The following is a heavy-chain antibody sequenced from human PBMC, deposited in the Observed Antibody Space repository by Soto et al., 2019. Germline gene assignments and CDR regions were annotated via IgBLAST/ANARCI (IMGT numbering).Heavy chain of an antibody. Sequence: GSGPTLVNPTQTLTLTCTFSGFSLSTSGMCVSWIRQPPGKALEWLALIDRDDDKYYSTSLKTRLTISKDTSKNQVVLTMTNMDPVDTATYYCARSINPHLVAVAGTPSLLKYYYYYYGMDVWGQGTTVTVSS. CDR2: IDRDDDK. CDR3: ARSINPHLVAVAGTPSLLKYYYYYYGMDV. CDR1: GFSLSTSGMC. D-gene: IGHD6-19*01. V-gene: IGHV2-70*01. J-gene: IGHJ6*02.